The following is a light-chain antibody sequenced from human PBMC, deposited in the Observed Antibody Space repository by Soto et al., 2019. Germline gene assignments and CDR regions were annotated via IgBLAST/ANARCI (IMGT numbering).Light chain of an antibody. V-gene: IGLV2-14*01. CDR2: EVS. CDR3: SSYTSSSTNVV. CDR1: SSDVGGYNY. J-gene: IGLJ2*01. Sequence: QSVLTQPASVSGSPGQSITISCTGTSSDVGGYNYVSWYQQHPGKAPKLMIYEVSNRPSGVSNRFSGSKSGNTASLTISGRQAEDEADYDCSSYTSSSTNVVFGGGTQLTVL.